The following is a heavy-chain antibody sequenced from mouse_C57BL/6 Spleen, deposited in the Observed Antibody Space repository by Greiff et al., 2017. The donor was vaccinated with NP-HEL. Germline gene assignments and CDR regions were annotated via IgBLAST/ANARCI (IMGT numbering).Heavy chain of an antibody. D-gene: IGHD3-1*01. V-gene: IGHV1-66*01. CDR1: GYSFTSYY. Sequence: LEESGPELVKPGASVKISCKASGYSFTSYYIHWVKQRPGQGLEWIGWIYPGSGNTKYNEKFKGKATLTADTSSSTAYMQLSSLTSEDSAVYYCARGGLTFDYWGQGTTLTVSS. CDR2: IYPGSGNT. J-gene: IGHJ2*01. CDR3: ARGGLTFDY.